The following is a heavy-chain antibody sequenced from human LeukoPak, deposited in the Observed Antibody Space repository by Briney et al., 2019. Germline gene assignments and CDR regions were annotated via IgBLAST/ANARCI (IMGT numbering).Heavy chain of an antibody. CDR1: GGSFSGYY. J-gene: IGHJ4*02. D-gene: IGHD2-2*01. CDR3: ARGQLRRYYFDY. V-gene: IGHV4-34*01. Sequence: SETLSLTCAVYGGSFSGYYWSWIRQPPGKGLEWIGEINHRGSTNYNPSLKSRVTISVDTSKNQFSLKLSSVTAADTAVYYCARGQLRRYYFDYWGQGTLVTVSS. CDR2: INHRGST.